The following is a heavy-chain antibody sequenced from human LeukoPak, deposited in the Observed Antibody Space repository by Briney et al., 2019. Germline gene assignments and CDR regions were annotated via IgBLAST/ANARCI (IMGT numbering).Heavy chain of an antibody. CDR1: GGSISSSSYY. V-gene: IGHV4-39*07. Sequence: SETLSLTCTVSGGSISSSSYYWGWIGQPPGKGLEWIGSIYYSGSTYYNPSLKSRVTISVDTSKNQFSLKLSSVTAADTAVYYCARDPFGLIGYYDSSGYWDYWGQGTLVTVSS. D-gene: IGHD3-22*01. CDR3: ARDPFGLIGYYDSSGYWDY. J-gene: IGHJ4*02. CDR2: IYYSGST.